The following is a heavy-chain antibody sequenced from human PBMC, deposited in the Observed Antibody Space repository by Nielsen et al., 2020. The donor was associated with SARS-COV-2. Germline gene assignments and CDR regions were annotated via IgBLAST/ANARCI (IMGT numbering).Heavy chain of an antibody. V-gene: IGHV3-48*02. D-gene: IGHD5-18*01. CDR3: ARGGQLWSDDAFDI. CDR2: ISSSSSTI. Sequence: GESLKISCAASGFTFSSYGMHWVRQALGKGLEWVSYISSSSSTIYYADSVKGRFTISRDNAKNSLYLQMNSLRDEDTAVYYCARGGQLWSDDAFDIWGQGTMVTVSS. CDR1: GFTFSSYG. J-gene: IGHJ3*02.